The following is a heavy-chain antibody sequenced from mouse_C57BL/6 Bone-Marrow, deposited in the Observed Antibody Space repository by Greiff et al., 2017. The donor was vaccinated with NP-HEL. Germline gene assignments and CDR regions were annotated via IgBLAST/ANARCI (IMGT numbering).Heavy chain of an antibody. V-gene: IGHV1-42*01. D-gene: IGHD1-1*01. CDR3: ARKKNYGSSWDFDY. CDR1: GYSFTGYY. CDR2: INPSTGGT. J-gene: IGHJ2*01. Sequence: EVQLQQSGPELVKPGASVKISCKASGYSFTGYYMNWVKQSPEKSLEWIGEINPSTGGTTYNQKFKAKATLTVDKSSSTAYMQRKSLTSEDSAVYYCARKKNYGSSWDFDYWGQGTTLTVSS.